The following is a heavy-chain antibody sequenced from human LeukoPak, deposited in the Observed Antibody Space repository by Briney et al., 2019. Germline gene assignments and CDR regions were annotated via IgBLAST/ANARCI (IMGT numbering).Heavy chain of an antibody. CDR2: ISDSGGST. J-gene: IGHJ4*02. V-gene: IGHV3-23*01. CDR3: AKRGIVIRAVIIVGFHKEAYYFDY. Sequence: GGSLRLSCAVSGITLTNYGMSWVRQAPGKGLEWVAGISDSGGSTNYADSVKGRFTISRDNPKNTLYLQMNSLRAEDTAVYFCAKRGIVIRAVIIVGFHKEAYYFDYWGQGALVTVSS. CDR1: GITLTNYG. D-gene: IGHD3-10*01.